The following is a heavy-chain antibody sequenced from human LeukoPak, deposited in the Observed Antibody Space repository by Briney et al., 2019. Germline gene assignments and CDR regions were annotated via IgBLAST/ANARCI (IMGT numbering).Heavy chain of an antibody. J-gene: IGHJ4*02. CDR2: INHSGST. Sequence: PSETLSLTCTVSGYSISNGYYWGWIRQPPGKGLEWIGEINHSGSTNYNPSLKSRVTISVDTSKNQFSLKLISVTAADTAVYYCARVGSYSNSWYGDYWGQGTLVTVSS. CDR3: ARVGSYSNSWYGDY. D-gene: IGHD6-13*01. V-gene: IGHV4-38-2*02. CDR1: GYSISNGYY.